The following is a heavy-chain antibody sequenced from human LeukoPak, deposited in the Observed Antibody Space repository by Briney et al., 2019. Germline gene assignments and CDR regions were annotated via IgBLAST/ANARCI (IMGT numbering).Heavy chain of an antibody. V-gene: IGHV4-59*08. J-gene: IGHJ3*02. CDR3: ARHAGTTAAGAFDI. CDR1: GGSISSYY. Sequence: SETLSVTCTVSGGSISSYYWSWIRQPPGKGLEWIGYIYYSGSTNYNPSLKSRVTISVDTSKNQFSLKLSSVTAADTAVYYCARHAGTTAAGAFDIWGQGTMVTVSS. CDR2: IYYSGST. D-gene: IGHD1-1*01.